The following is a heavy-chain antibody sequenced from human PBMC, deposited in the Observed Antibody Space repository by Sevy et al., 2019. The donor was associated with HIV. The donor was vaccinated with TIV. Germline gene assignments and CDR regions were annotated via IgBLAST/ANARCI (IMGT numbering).Heavy chain of an antibody. CDR1: GFTFSTYS. Sequence: GGSLRLSCAASGFTFSTYSMNWVRQAPGKGLEWVSSISASGTNIYYADSVKGRFTISRDNTNNSLDLQMNSLRAEDTAVYYCSRLLVPGWFDSWGQGILVTVSS. CDR2: ISASGTNI. V-gene: IGHV3-21*01. J-gene: IGHJ5*01. CDR3: SRLLVPGWFDS. D-gene: IGHD3-10*01.